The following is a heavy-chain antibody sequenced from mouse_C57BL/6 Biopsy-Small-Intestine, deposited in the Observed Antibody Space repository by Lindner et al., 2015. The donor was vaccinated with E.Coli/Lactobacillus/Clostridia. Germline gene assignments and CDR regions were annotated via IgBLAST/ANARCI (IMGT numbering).Heavy chain of an antibody. CDR1: GYAFSNSW. CDR2: IYPGDGDT. J-gene: IGHJ1*03. Sequence: VQLQESGPELVKPGASVKISCKASGYAFSNSWMNWVKQRPGEGLEWIGRIYPGDGDTNYNGKFKGKATLTADKSSSTAYMQLSSLTSEDSAVYFCARELLREWYFDVWGTGTTVTVSS. CDR3: ARELLREWYFDV. V-gene: IGHV1-82*01. D-gene: IGHD1-1*01.